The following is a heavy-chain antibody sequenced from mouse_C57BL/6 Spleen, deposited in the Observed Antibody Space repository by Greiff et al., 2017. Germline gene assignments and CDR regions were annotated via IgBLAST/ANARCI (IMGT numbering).Heavy chain of an antibody. J-gene: IGHJ3*01. CDR3: AREGYSNPWFAY. V-gene: IGHV1-76*01. CDR2: IYPGSGNT. Sequence: VQLVESGAELVRPGASVKLSCKASGYTFTDYYINWVKQRPGQGLEWIARIYPGSGNTYYNEKFKGKATLTAEKSSSTAYMQLSSLTSEDSAVYFCAREGYSNPWFAYWGQGTLVTVSA. D-gene: IGHD2-5*01. CDR1: GYTFTDYY.